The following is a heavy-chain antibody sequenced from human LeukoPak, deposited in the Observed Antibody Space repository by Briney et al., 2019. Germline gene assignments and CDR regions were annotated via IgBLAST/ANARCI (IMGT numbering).Heavy chain of an antibody. V-gene: IGHV1-8*01. Sequence: ASVKVSCKASGYTFTSYDTNWVRQATGQGLEWMGWMNPNSGNTGYAQKFRGRVTMTRNTSISTTYMELSSLRSEDTAVYYCARMLSEGMDVWGQGTTVTVSS. J-gene: IGHJ6*02. CDR2: MNPNSGNT. CDR3: ARMLSEGMDV. D-gene: IGHD3-10*02. CDR1: GYTFTSYD.